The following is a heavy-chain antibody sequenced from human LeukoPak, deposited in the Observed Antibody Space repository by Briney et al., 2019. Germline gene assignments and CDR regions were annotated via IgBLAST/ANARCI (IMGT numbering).Heavy chain of an antibody. J-gene: IGHJ4*02. V-gene: IGHV4-34*01. Sequence: SSETLSLTCTVSGGSIRSYYWSWIRQPPGKGLEWIGEINHSGSTNYNPSLKSRVTISVDTSKNQFSLKLSSVTAADTAVYYCARHFAQSSYYYGSGSYLYYFDYWGQGTLVTVSS. CDR1: GGSIRSYY. CDR2: INHSGST. CDR3: ARHFAQSSYYYGSGSYLYYFDY. D-gene: IGHD3-10*01.